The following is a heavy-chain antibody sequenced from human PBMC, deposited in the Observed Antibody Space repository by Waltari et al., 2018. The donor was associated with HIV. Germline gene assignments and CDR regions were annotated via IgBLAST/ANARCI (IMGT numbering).Heavy chain of an antibody. Sequence: QVQLVESGGGVVQPGRSLRLSCATSGLIFSNYGMHWVRQAPGTGRGWVAGRWYDGTHENYGAAVKGRFTIARDNSNGLLHLQMNSLRVEDTGVYYCARGGVSITSWYMWFDPRGQGTPVNVTS. CDR3: ARGGVSITSWYMWFDP. CDR2: RWYDGTHE. J-gene: IGHJ5*02. V-gene: IGHV3-33*01. CDR1: GLIFSNYG. D-gene: IGHD2-2*01.